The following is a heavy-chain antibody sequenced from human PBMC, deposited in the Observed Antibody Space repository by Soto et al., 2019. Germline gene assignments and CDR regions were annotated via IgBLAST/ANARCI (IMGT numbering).Heavy chain of an antibody. Sequence: PSETLSLTCTVSGGSISSSSYYWGWIRQPPGKGLEWIGSIFYSGSTYYKPSLKSRVTISVDTSKNKFSLKLSSVTAADTAVYYCASHLTYCSAGSCYSDFPYYGMDVWGQGTTVTVSS. V-gene: IGHV4-39*01. J-gene: IGHJ6*02. D-gene: IGHD2-15*01. CDR2: IFYSGST. CDR3: ASHLTYCSAGSCYSDFPYYGMDV. CDR1: GGSISSSSYY.